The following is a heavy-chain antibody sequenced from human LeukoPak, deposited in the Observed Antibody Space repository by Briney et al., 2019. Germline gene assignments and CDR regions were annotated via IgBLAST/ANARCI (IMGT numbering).Heavy chain of an antibody. V-gene: IGHV3-69-1*01. CDR3: ARERSIVATIDY. D-gene: IGHD5-12*01. Sequence: GGSLRLSCAASGFTFSTYSMNWVRQAPGQGLEWVSSISSSSTIYYADSVTGRFTISRDNAKNSLYLQMNSLRAEDTAVYYCARERSIVATIDYWGQGTLVTVSS. CDR1: GFTFSTYS. J-gene: IGHJ4*02. CDR2: ISSSSTI.